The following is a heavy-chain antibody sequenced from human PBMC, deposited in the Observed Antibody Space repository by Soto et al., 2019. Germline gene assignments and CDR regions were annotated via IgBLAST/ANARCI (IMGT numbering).Heavy chain of an antibody. J-gene: IGHJ4*02. Sequence: EVQLLESGGGLVQPGGSLRLSCAASGFTFSSYGMSWVRQAPGKGLEWVSAISGSGGSTYYADSVKGRFTISRDNSKNTLYLQMNSLRAEDTAVYCCAKDRIGSGGYDFFDYWGQGTLVTVSS. CDR1: GFTFSSYG. D-gene: IGHD5-12*01. V-gene: IGHV3-23*01. CDR3: AKDRIGSGGYDFFDY. CDR2: ISGSGGST.